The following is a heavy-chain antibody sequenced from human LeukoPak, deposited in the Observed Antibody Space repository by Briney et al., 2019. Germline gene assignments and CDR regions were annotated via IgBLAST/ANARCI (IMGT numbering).Heavy chain of an antibody. CDR1: GGSISSSSYY. CDR2: IYYSGSA. V-gene: IGHV4-39*07. J-gene: IGHJ4*02. D-gene: IGHD6-13*01. CDR3: ARAARAGDKRFDY. Sequence: SETLSLTCTVSGGSISSSSYYWGWIRQPPGKGLEWIGSIYYSGSANYNPSLKSRVTISADTSKNQFSLELSSVTAADTAVYFCARAARAGDKRFDYWGQGTLVTVSS.